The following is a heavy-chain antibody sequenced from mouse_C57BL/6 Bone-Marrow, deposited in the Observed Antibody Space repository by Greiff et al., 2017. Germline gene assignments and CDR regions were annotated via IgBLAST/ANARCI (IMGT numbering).Heavy chain of an antibody. CDR3: ARSRQLRLPLDYYAMDY. V-gene: IGHV1-9*01. D-gene: IGHD3-2*02. Sequence: VQLQQSGAELMKPGASVKLSCKATGYTFTGYWIEWVKQRPGHGLEWIGEILPGSGSTNYNEKFKGKATFTADTSSNTAYMQLSSLTTEDSAIYYCARSRQLRLPLDYYAMDYWGQGTSVTVSS. CDR2: ILPGSGST. J-gene: IGHJ4*01. CDR1: GYTFTGYW.